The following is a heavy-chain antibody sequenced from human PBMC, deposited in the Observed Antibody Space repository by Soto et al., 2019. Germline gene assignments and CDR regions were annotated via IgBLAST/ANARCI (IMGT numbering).Heavy chain of an antibody. J-gene: IGHJ4*02. D-gene: IGHD3-22*01. CDR2: ISSSSSTI. V-gene: IGHV3-48*01. Sequence: GGSLRLSCAASGFTFSSYSMNWVRQAPGKGLEWVSYISSSSSTIYYADSVKGRFTISRDNAKNSLYLQMNSLRAEDTAVHYCASANYYYDSSGYYHDYWGQGTMVTVSS. CDR3: ASANYYYDSSGYYHDY. CDR1: GFTFSSYS.